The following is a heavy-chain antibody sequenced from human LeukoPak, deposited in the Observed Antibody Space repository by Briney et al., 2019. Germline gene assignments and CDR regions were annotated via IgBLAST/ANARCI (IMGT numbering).Heavy chain of an antibody. CDR3: AKGLDSNYKGPFDY. V-gene: IGHV3-23*01. CDR1: GFTFSSYG. CDR2: ISGSGGTA. D-gene: IGHD4-11*01. Sequence: GGSLRLPCAASGFTFSSYGMHWVRQAPGKGLEWVSAISGSGGTAYYADSAKGRFTISRDNSKNTLYLQVNSLRAEDTAVYYCAKGLDSNYKGPFDYWGQGTLVTVSS. J-gene: IGHJ4*02.